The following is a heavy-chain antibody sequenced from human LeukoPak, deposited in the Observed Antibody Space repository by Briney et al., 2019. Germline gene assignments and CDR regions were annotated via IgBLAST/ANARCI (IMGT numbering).Heavy chain of an antibody. CDR3: AREPYCSSTSCPLGDAFDI. CDR2: ISAYNGNT. V-gene: IGHV1-18*01. Sequence: ASVKVSCKASGYTFTSYGISWVRQAPGQGLEWMGWISAYNGNTNYAQKLQGRVTMTTDTSTSTAYMELRSLRSDDTAVYYCAREPYCSSTSCPLGDAFDIWGQGTMVTVSS. CDR1: GYTFTSYG. J-gene: IGHJ3*02. D-gene: IGHD2-2*01.